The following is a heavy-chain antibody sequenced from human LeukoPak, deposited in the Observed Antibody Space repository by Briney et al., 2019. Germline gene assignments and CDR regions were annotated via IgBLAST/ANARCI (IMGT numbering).Heavy chain of an antibody. CDR1: GFTLSSYA. D-gene: IGHD1-26*01. Sequence: GGSLRLSCAASGFTLSSYAMSWVRQAPGKGLEWVSAISGSGGSTYYADSVKGRFTISRDNSKNTLYLQMNSLRAGDTAVYYCANLELIDYFDYWGQGTLVTVSS. V-gene: IGHV3-23*01. J-gene: IGHJ4*02. CDR2: ISGSGGST. CDR3: ANLELIDYFDY.